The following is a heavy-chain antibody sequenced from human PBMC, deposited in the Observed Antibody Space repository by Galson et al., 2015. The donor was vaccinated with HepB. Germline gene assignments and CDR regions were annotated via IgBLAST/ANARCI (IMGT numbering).Heavy chain of an antibody. CDR3: AGETSWFAF. V-gene: IGHV3-23*01. CDR2: TSNSGTTT. CDR1: GFSFSTYG. D-gene: IGHD3-10*01. Sequence: SLRLSCAVSGFSFSTYGMSWVRQAPGKGLEWVSGTSNSGTTTYYADSVKGRFTISRDNSRKNLYLQMNSLRAEDTALYYCAGETSWFAFWGPASLLPASS. J-gene: IGHJ1*01.